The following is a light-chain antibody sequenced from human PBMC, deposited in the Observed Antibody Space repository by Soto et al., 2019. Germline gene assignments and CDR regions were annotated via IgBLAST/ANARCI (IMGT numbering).Light chain of an antibody. J-gene: IGLJ1*01. CDR1: SSNVGSNT. CDR2: SNN. Sequence: QSVLTQPPSASGTPGQTVTISCSGSSSNVGSNTVNWYQQLPGTAPKLLIVSNNQRPSRVPDRFSGSKSGTSASLAISGLQSEDEAAYYCAAWDDSLSGNVFGTGTKLTVL. V-gene: IGLV1-44*01. CDR3: AAWDDSLSGNV.